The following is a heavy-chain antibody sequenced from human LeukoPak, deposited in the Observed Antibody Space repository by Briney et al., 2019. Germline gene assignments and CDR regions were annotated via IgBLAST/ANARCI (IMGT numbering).Heavy chain of an antibody. CDR3: ARANYDFWSGYYTFDY. V-gene: IGHV3-9*01. J-gene: IGHJ4*02. CDR1: GFTFDDYA. Sequence: GGSLRLSCAASGFTFDDYAMHWVRQAPGKGLEWVSGISWNSGSIGYADSVKGRFTISRDNAKNSLYLQMNSLRAEDTAVYYCARANYDFWSGYYTFDYWGQGTLVTVSS. D-gene: IGHD3-3*01. CDR2: ISWNSGSI.